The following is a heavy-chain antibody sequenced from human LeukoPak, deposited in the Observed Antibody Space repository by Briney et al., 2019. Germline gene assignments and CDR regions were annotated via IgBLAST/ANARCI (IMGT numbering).Heavy chain of an antibody. V-gene: IGHV4-61*02. Sequence: SETLSLTCTVSGGSISSGYYYWSWIRQPAGTGLEGIGRIYTSGSTNYNPSLKSRVTISVDTSKNQFSLRLSSVTAADTAVYYCARDYARFGIYYFDYWGQGTQVTVSS. CDR3: ARDYARFGIYYFDY. D-gene: IGHD3-10*01. J-gene: IGHJ4*02. CDR2: IYTSGST. CDR1: GGSISSGYYY.